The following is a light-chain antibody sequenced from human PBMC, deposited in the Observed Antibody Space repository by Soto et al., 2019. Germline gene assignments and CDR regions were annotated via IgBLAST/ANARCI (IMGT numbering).Light chain of an antibody. V-gene: IGLV1-44*01. CDR3: ATWDDRRNGV. CDR1: TSNIESHP. Sequence: QSVLTQPPSASGAPGQRITISCSGDTSNIESHPVNWFQQVPGAAPKLLIKTNNQRPSGVPDRFSGSKSGASASLAIRGLQSEDEGTYYCATWDDRRNGVSGSGTKVTVL. J-gene: IGLJ1*01. CDR2: TNN.